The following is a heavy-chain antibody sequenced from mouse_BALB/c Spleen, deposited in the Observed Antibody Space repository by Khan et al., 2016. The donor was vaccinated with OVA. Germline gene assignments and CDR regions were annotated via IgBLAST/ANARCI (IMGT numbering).Heavy chain of an antibody. CDR3: ARNSYRYDFTY. J-gene: IGHJ3*01. D-gene: IGHD2-12*01. CDR2: IWSDGST. V-gene: IGHV2-4-1*01. Sequence: QVQLKESGPGLVQPSQSLSITCTVSGFSLITYGVHWVRQSPGKSLEWLGVIWSDGSTDYNAAFISRLNITKDNSKSQVFFKMNSLQADDTAIYYCARNSYRYDFTYWGRGTLVTVSA. CDR1: GFSLITYG.